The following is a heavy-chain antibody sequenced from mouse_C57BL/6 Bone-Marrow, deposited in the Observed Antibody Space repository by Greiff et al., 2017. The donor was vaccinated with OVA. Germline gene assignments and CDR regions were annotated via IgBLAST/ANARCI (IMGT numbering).Heavy chain of an antibody. J-gene: IGHJ3*01. Sequence: VQLQQSGPELVKPGASVKISCKASGYSFTGYYMNWVKQSPEKSLEWIGEINPSTGGTTYNQKFKAKATLTVDKSSSTAYMQLKSLTSEDSAVYYCARGGRLRLRYAWFAYWGQGTLVTVSA. CDR1: GYSFTGYY. V-gene: IGHV1-42*01. CDR3: ARGGRLRLRYAWFAY. CDR2: INPSTGGT. D-gene: IGHD3-2*02.